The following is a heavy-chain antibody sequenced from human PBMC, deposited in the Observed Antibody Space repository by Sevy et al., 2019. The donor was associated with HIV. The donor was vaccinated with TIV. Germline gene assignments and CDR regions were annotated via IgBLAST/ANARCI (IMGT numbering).Heavy chain of an antibody. CDR3: ARDYYGSGSYYEFVY. V-gene: IGHV4-38-2*02. CDR2: IYDGGST. CDR1: GFSISSDYY. D-gene: IGHD3-10*01. J-gene: IGHJ4*02. Sequence: SETLSLTCTVSGFSISSDYYWGWIRQPPGKGLEWIGSIYDGGSTYYNPSLKSRVTISIDTSTNQFSLKRSSVTAADTAVYYGARDYYGSGSYYEFVYWGQGTLVTVSS.